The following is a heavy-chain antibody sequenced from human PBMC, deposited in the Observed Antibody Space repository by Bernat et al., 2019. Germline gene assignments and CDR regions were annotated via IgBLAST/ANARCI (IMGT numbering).Heavy chain of an antibody. Sequence: QVQLQESGPGLVKPSQTLSLTCTVSGGSISSGDYYWSWIRQPPGKGLEWIGYIYYSGSTYYNPTLKSRVTISVDTSKNQFSLKLSSVTAADTAVYYCARVSHSSSWQWNWFDPWGQGTLVTVSS. CDR2: IYYSGST. V-gene: IGHV4-30-4*01. J-gene: IGHJ5*02. CDR1: GGSISSGDYY. CDR3: ARVSHSSSWQWNWFDP. D-gene: IGHD6-13*01.